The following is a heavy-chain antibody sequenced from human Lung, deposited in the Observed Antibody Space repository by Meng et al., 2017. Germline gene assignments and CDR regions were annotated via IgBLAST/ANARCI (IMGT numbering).Heavy chain of an antibody. CDR2: IDPKSDNT. J-gene: IGHJ4*02. V-gene: IGHV1-2*06. CDR3: ARDEDISAAGYLLGDF. CDR1: VHTFARYG. D-gene: IGHD6-13*01. Sequence: LMQSWPEVKKPGPSVNASAKASVHTFARYGINWVLQAPGQGLEWMGRIDPKSDNTHYAQKFQGRVTMTRDTSISTAYMELSGLRSDDTAVYYCARDEDISAAGYLLGDFWGQGTLVTVSS.